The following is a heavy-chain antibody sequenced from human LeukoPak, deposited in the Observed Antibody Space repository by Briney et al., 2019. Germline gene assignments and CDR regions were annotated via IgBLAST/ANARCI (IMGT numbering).Heavy chain of an antibody. Sequence: GGSLRLSCAASGFTFSSYAMSWVRQAPGKGLEWVSAISGSGGSTYYADSVKGRFTISRDNSKNTLYLQMNSLRAEDTAVYYCAKISGSYYEPSLYYYGMDVWGQGTTVTVSS. CDR2: ISGSGGST. J-gene: IGHJ6*02. D-gene: IGHD1-26*01. CDR1: GFTFSSYA. V-gene: IGHV3-23*01. CDR3: AKISGSYYEPSLYYYGMDV.